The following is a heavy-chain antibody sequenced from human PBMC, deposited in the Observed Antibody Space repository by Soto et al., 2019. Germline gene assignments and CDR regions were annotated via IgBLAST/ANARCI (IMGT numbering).Heavy chain of an antibody. CDR1: GFTFYDYA. D-gene: IGHD4-17*01. CDR3: AKARGRLRPYYYCYGMDV. Sequence: SLRLSCAASGFTFYDYAMHFFRQSPCKCLERVSGISWNSGSIGYADSVKGRFTISRDNAKNSLYLQMNSLRAEDTALYYCAKARGRLRPYYYCYGMDVWGQGTTVTVSS. J-gene: IGHJ6*02. V-gene: IGHV3-9*01. CDR2: ISWNSGSI.